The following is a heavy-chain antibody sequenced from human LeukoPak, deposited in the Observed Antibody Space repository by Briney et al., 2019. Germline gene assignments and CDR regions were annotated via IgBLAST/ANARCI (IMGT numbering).Heavy chain of an antibody. CDR3: ARDYDFWSGFCAY. J-gene: IGHJ4*02. CDR2: IDGSGDTI. D-gene: IGHD3-3*01. Sequence: GESLRLSCAASGFTFSDYSMNWVRQAPGKGLEWVSYIDGSGDTIYYAESVKGRFTISRDNAKNSLDLQMNSLRDEDTAVYYCARDYDFWSGFCAYWGQGTQVTVSS. CDR1: GFTFSDYS. V-gene: IGHV3-48*02.